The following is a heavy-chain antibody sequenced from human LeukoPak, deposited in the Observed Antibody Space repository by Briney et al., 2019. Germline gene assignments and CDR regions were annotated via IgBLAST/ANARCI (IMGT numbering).Heavy chain of an antibody. D-gene: IGHD6-13*01. CDR3: ARPIAAAGTGWFDP. V-gene: IGHV1-69*13. Sequence: GASVKVSCKASGGTFSSYAISWVRQAPGQGLEWMGGIIPIFGTANYAQKFQGRVTITADESMSTAYMELSSLRSEDTAVYYCARPIAAAGTGWFDPWGQGTLVTVSS. CDR2: IIPIFGTA. J-gene: IGHJ5*02. CDR1: GGTFSSYA.